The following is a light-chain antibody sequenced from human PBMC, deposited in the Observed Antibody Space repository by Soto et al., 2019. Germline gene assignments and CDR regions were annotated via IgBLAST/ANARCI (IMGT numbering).Light chain of an antibody. CDR2: DAS. CDR3: QQRSNWLPLT. V-gene: IGKV3-11*01. J-gene: IGKJ4*01. CDR1: QSVSSY. Sequence: EIVLTQSPATLSLSPGERATLSCRASQSVSSYLAWCQQKPGQAPRLLIYDASNRATGIPARFSGSGSGTDFTLTISSLEPEDFAVYYCQQRSNWLPLTFGGGTKVDIK.